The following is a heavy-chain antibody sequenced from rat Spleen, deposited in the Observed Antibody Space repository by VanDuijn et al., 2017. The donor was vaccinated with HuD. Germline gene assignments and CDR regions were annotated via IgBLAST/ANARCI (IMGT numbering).Heavy chain of an antibody. Sequence: EVQLVESGGDLVQPGRSLRLSCAASGFTFGDYNMAWVRQAPTKGLEWVATISYDGNRICYRDSVKGRFTISRDNAKNTLYLQMDSLRSEDTAPYYCTTMGNYFNYWGQGVMVTVSS. CDR1: GFTFGDYN. CDR2: ISYDGNRI. V-gene: IGHV5-7*01. CDR3: TTMGNYFNY. J-gene: IGHJ2*01. D-gene: IGHD1-7*01.